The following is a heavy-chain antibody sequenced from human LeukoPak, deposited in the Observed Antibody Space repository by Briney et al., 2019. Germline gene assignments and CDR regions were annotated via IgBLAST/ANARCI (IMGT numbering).Heavy chain of an antibody. CDR2: IYHSGNT. V-gene: IGHV4-61*01. CDR3: ARDRNYYDSSGYYFAN. D-gene: IGHD3-22*01. J-gene: IGHJ4*02. CDR1: GGSVSSGSSF. Sequence: SETLSLTCTVSGGSVSSGSSFWSWVRQPAGKGLEWIGYIYHSGNTNYNPSLKSRVTISVDTSKSQLSLKLNSVTAADTAVYYCARDRNYYDSSGYYFANWVQGTLVTVSS.